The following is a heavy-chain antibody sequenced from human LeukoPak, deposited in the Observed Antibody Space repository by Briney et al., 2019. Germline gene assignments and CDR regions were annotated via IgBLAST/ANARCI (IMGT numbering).Heavy chain of an antibody. D-gene: IGHD6-6*01. J-gene: IGHJ4*02. CDR2: IYHSGDT. CDR3: ARTARQCDH. V-gene: IGHV4-59*01. Sequence: SETLSLTCTVSGDSIYTYYWGWIRQPPGKGLEYIGYIYHSGDTYYNPSLKSRVTMSLDTSNNQFSLRLSSVTAMDTAVYYCARTARQCDHWGQGILVSVSS. CDR1: GDSIYTYY.